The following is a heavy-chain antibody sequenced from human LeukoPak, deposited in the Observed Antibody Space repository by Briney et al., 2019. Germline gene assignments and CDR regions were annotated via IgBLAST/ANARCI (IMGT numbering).Heavy chain of an antibody. CDR3: ARLIAGYGSGSYYLDY. D-gene: IGHD3-10*01. Sequence: GASLKISCKGSGYSFTSYWIGWVRQMPGKGLEWMGIIYPGDSDTRYSPSFQGQVTISADKSISTAYLQWSSLKASDTAMYYCARLIAGYGSGSYYLDYWGQGTLVTVSS. CDR2: IYPGDSDT. CDR1: GYSFTSYW. J-gene: IGHJ4*02. V-gene: IGHV5-51*01.